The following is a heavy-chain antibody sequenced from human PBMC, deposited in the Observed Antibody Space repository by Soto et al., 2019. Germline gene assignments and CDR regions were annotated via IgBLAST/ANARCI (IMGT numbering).Heavy chain of an antibody. J-gene: IGHJ4*02. CDR3: AKEGPITNWYFDY. CDR1: GFTFSSYG. Sequence: QVQLVESGGGVVQPGRSLRLSCAASGFTFSSYGMHWVRQAPGKGLEGVTVISYDGKVAYYADSVKGRFTISRDNSKNTLYLQMNSLRTEDTDMYYCAKEGPITNWYFDYWGQGTLVTVSS. V-gene: IGHV3-30*18. CDR2: ISYDGKVA. D-gene: IGHD1-1*01.